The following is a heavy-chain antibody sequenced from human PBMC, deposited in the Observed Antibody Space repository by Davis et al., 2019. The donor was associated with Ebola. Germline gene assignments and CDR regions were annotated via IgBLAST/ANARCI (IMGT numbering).Heavy chain of an antibody. CDR3: ARIIAASAPSDY. Sequence: GESLKISCAASGFTFRSWDMNWVRQAPGKGLEWVSYISNTAKTIYYADSVKGRFTISRDNARNSVYLQMDSLRAEDTGVYYCARIIAASAPSDYRGQGTPVTVSS. CDR1: GFTFRSWD. CDR2: ISNTAKTI. V-gene: IGHV3-48*03. D-gene: IGHD6-13*01. J-gene: IGHJ4*02.